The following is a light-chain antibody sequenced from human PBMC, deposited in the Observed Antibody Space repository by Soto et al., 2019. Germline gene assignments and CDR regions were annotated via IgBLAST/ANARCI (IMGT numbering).Light chain of an antibody. CDR1: QSVSSSY. J-gene: IGKJ2*01. CDR2: GAS. CDR3: QQYGSSPPYT. Sequence: EIVLTQSPGTLSLSPGERATLSCRASQSVSSSYLAWYQQKPGQAPRLLFYGASRRATCIPDRFSGSGSGTDFSLTISRLEPEDFAVYYCQQYGSSPPYTFGQGTKLEIK. V-gene: IGKV3-20*01.